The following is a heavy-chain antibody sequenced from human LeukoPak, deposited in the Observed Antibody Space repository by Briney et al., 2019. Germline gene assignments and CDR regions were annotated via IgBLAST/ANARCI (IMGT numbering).Heavy chain of an antibody. CDR3: ASTWGSFPWFDP. CDR1: GDSLSSYY. D-gene: IGHD3-16*01. V-gene: IGHV4-59*01. CDR2: IYYSGSA. J-gene: IGHJ5*02. Sequence: SETLSLTCTVSGDSLSSYYWSWIRQAPVKGLEWIGYIYYSGSANYNPSLRSRVTMSVDTSKNQFSLKVNSVTAADTAVYYCASTWGSFPWFDPWGQGTLVIVSS.